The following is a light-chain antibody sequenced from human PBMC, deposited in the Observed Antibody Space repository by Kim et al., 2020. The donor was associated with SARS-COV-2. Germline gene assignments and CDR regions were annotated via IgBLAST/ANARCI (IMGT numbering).Light chain of an antibody. Sequence: QSALTQPASVSGSPGQSIIISCTGTSSDVGSYNLVSWYQQHPGKAPKLMIYEVSKRPSGVSNRFSGSKSGNTASLTISGLQAEDEADYYCCSYAGSSTFWVFGGGTQLTVL. CDR3: CSYAGSSTFWV. V-gene: IGLV2-23*02. CDR1: SSDVGSYNL. J-gene: IGLJ3*02. CDR2: EVS.